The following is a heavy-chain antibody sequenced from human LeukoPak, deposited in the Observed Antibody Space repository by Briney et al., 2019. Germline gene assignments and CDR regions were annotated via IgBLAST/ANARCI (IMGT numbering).Heavy chain of an antibody. CDR2: INPSGGNT. V-gene: IGHV1-46*01. J-gene: IGHJ4*02. CDR1: GYTFTSYY. CDR3: ARNNYYYDSSGYYPDY. Sequence: GASVKVSCKASGYTFTSYYMHWVRQAPGRGLEWMGIINPSGGNTSYAQKFQGRVTMTRDTSTSTVYMELSSLRSEDTAVYYCARNNYYYDSSGYYPDYWGQGTLVTVSS. D-gene: IGHD3-22*01.